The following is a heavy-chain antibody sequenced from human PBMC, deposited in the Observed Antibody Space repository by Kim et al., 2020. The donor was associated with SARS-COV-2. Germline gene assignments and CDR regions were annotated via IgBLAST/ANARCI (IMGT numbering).Heavy chain of an antibody. CDR2: ISADRSSTQNSLKFQGT. CDR1: GYTFSDYA. V-gene: IGHV1-3*01. CDR3: ARVDYSEGWPLPFLDY. Sequence: ASVKVSCKASGYTFSDYAVHWVRQASGQSLEWMGWISADRSSTQNSLKFQGTQYSQKFQGRVTITRDTSASTSYMELTSLASEDTAVYYCARVDYSEGWPLPFLDYWGQGTPVTVSS. D-gene: IGHD4-4*01. J-gene: IGHJ4*02.